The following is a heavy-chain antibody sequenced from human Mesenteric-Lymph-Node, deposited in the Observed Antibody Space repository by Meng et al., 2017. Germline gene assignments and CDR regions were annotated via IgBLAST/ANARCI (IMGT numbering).Heavy chain of an antibody. CDR2: IIPIFGTA. CDR1: GGTFSSYA. D-gene: IGHD6-13*01. V-gene: IGHV1-69*05. CDR3: ASHYSSSWLYFDY. Sequence: SVKVSCKASGGTFSSYAISWVRQAPGQGLEWMGGIIPIFGTANYAQKFQGRVTMTRDTSTSTVYMELSSLRSEDTAVYYCASHYSSSWLYFDYWGQGTLVTVSS. J-gene: IGHJ4*02.